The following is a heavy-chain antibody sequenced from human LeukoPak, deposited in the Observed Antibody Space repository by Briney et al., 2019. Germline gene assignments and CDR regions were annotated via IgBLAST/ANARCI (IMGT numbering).Heavy chain of an antibody. V-gene: IGHV3-33*01. CDR2: IWYDGSNK. D-gene: IGHD6-13*01. Sequence: GGSLRLSCAASGFSFGSHAMHWVHQAPGKGLEWVAQIWYDGSNKYYIDSVKGRFTISRDNSESTLYLQMNSLRAEDTAAYYCARDGQQLAPYTMDVWGQGTTVTVSS. J-gene: IGHJ6*02. CDR1: GFSFGSHA. CDR3: ARDGQQLAPYTMDV.